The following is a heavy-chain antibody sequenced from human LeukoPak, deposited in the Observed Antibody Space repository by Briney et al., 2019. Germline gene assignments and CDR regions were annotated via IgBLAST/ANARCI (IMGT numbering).Heavy chain of an antibody. V-gene: IGHV3-23*01. Sequence: GGSMRLSCGASGFTFSKYAMSWVRQAPGKGLEWVSGVSGSGGVTYYADSVKGRFTISRDNSKNTLHLQMNSLRAEDTAVYYCATFLAVIAARDSLYFQHWGQGTLVSVSS. J-gene: IGHJ1*01. CDR3: ATFLAVIAARDSLYFQH. D-gene: IGHD6-6*01. CDR2: VSGSGGVT. CDR1: GFTFSKYA.